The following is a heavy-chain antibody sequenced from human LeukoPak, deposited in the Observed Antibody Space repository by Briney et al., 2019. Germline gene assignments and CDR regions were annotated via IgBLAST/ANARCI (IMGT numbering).Heavy chain of an antibody. V-gene: IGHV3-49*04. Sequence: GGSLRLSCAASGFTFSNAWMSWVRQAPGKGLEWVGFIRSKAYGGTTEYAASVKGRFTISRDDSKSIAYLQMNSLKTEDTAVYYCTRVRYYYDSSGSGYWGQGTLVTVSS. CDR3: TRVRYYYDSSGSGY. D-gene: IGHD3-22*01. J-gene: IGHJ4*02. CDR1: GFTFSNAW. CDR2: IRSKAYGGTT.